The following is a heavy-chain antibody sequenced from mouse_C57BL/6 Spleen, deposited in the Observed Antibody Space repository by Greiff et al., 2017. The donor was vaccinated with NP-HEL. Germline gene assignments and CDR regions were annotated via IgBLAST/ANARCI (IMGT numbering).Heavy chain of an antibody. V-gene: IGHV1-22*01. D-gene: IGHD4-1*01. CDR2: INPNNGGT. Sequence: VQLKESGPELVKPGASVKMSCKASGYTFTDYNMHWVKQSHGKSLEWIGYINPNNGGTSYNQKFKGKATLTVNKSSSTAYMELRSLTSEDSAVYYCARGYWDSDYWGQGTTLTVSS. CDR3: ARGYWDSDY. J-gene: IGHJ2*01. CDR1: GYTFTDYN.